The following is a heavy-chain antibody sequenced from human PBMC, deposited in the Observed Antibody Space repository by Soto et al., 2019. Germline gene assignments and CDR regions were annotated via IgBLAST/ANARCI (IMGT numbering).Heavy chain of an antibody. CDR3: AGDYDYGDSGGFDP. CDR1: GYTFTGYY. V-gene: IGHV1-2*04. D-gene: IGHD4-17*01. CDR2: INPNSGGT. Sequence: GASVKVSCKASGYTFTGYYMHWVRQAPGQGLEWMGWINPNSGGTNYAQKFQGWVTMTRDTSISTAYMELSRLRSDDTAVYYCAGDYDYGDSGGFDPWGQGTLVTVSS. J-gene: IGHJ5*02.